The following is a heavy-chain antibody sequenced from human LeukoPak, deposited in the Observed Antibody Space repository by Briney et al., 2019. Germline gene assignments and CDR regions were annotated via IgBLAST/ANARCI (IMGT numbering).Heavy chain of an antibody. CDR2: ISGSGGNT. J-gene: IGHJ5*02. Sequence: PGGSLRLSCAASEFNFSRNAMSWVRQAPGKGLEWVSGISGSGGNTYYADSAKGRFAISRENSKNTLYLQMTSLRAEDTAVYYCAKKSWDNWFDPWGQGTLVTVSS. CDR3: AKKSWDNWFDP. D-gene: IGHD6-13*01. CDR1: EFNFSRNA. V-gene: IGHV3-23*01.